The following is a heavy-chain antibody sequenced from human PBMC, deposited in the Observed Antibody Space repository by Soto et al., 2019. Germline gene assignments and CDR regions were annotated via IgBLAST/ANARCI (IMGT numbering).Heavy chain of an antibody. J-gene: IGHJ6*02. CDR1: GGTFSSYA. Sequence: SVKFSSKASGGTFSSYAISWVRQAPGQVLEWMGGIIPIFGTANYAQKFQGRVTITADESTSTAYMELSSLRSEDTAVYYCARGTCSSTSCYLAYYYGMDVWG. CDR2: IIPIFGTA. D-gene: IGHD2-2*01. CDR3: ARGTCSSTSCYLAYYYGMDV. V-gene: IGHV1-69*13.